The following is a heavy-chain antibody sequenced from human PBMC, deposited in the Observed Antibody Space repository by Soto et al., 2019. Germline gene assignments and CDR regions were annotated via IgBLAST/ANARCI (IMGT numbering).Heavy chain of an antibody. CDR1: GYTFTSYG. CDR3: ARDSLAVAGPSYYYYGMDV. V-gene: IGHV1-18*01. D-gene: IGHD6-19*01. CDR2: ISAYNGNT. J-gene: IGHJ6*02. Sequence: QVQLVQSGAEVKKPGASVKVSCKASGYTFTSYGISWVRQAPGQGLEWMGWISAYNGNTNYAQNLQGRVTMTTDTSTSTAYMELRSLRSDDTAVYYCARDSLAVAGPSYYYYGMDVWGQGTTVTVSS.